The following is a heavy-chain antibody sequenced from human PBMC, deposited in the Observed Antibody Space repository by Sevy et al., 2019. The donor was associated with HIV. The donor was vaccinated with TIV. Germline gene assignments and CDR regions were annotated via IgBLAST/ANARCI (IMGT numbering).Heavy chain of an antibody. CDR3: ARDLPPSATIVAHFDY. Sequence: GGSLRLSCEASGFAFSRYEMNWVRQAPGKGLEWVSYISSSGKSISYADSVKARFTISRDNAKNSLYLQMNSLRVEGTTIYYCARDLPPSATIVAHFDYWGQGTLVTVSS. CDR1: GFAFSRYE. J-gene: IGHJ4*02. V-gene: IGHV3-48*03. D-gene: IGHD5-12*01. CDR2: ISSSGKSI.